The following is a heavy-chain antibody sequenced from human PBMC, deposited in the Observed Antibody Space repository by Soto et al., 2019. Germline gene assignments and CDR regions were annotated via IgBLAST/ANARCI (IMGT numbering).Heavy chain of an antibody. CDR1: GDTFGRFT. J-gene: IGHJ5*02. D-gene: IGHD4-4*01. Sequence: VKVSCKASGDTFGRFTINWVRQAPGQGLEWMGGIKPISDITNYAQRFQGRVTFTADASTSTVYLELSSLRSEDTAMYYCARDPSTINKLIGVWFDPWGQGTLVTVSS. CDR3: ARDPSTINKLIGVWFDP. CDR2: IKPISDIT. V-gene: IGHV1-69*13.